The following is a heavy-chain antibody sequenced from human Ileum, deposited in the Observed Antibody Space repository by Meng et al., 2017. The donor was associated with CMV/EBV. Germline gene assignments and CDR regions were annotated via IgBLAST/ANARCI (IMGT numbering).Heavy chain of an antibody. CDR2: INHKGNT. Sequence: QVQPQQWGAGLLKPSETLSLTCPVYGGSFIDYFWTWIRQSPGKGLEWIGEINHKGNTKYNPSLKSRVTISKDTSKKQFSLRMTSVTAADTATYYCVRRGRGSEPWGQGTLVTVSS. J-gene: IGHJ5*02. V-gene: IGHV4-34*02. D-gene: IGHD1-26*01. CDR3: VRRGRGSEP. CDR1: GGSFIDYF.